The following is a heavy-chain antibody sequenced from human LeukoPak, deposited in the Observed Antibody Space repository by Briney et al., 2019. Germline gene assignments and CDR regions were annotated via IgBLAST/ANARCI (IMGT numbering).Heavy chain of an antibody. J-gene: IGHJ4*02. V-gene: IGHV3-21*01. CDR1: GFTFSSYS. Sequence: GGSLRLSCAASGFTFSSYSMNWVRQAPGKGLEWVSSISSSSSYIYYADSVKGRFTISRDNAKNSLYLQMNSLRAEDTAVYYCTTDAYPRLRYYFDYWGQGTLVTVSS. D-gene: IGHD3-3*01. CDR3: TTDAYPRLRYYFDY. CDR2: ISSSSSYI.